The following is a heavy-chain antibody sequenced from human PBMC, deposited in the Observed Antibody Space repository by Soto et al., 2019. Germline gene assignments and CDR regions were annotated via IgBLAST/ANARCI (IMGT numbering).Heavy chain of an antibody. CDR1: GFTFDDYA. D-gene: IGHD6-19*01. J-gene: IGHJ4*02. CDR3: AKEIGVAGPRTFDY. CDR2: ISWNSGSI. V-gene: IGHV3-9*01. Sequence: SLRLSCAASGFTFDDYAMHWVRQAPGKGLEWVSGISWNSGSIGYADSVKGRFTISRDNAKNSLYLQMNSLRAEDTALYYCAKEIGVAGPRTFDYWGQGTLVTVSS.